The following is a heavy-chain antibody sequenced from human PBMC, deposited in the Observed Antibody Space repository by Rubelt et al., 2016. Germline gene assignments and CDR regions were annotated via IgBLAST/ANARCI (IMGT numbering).Heavy chain of an antibody. Sequence: QVQLVQSGAEVKKPGASVKVSCKASGYTFTDYHMHWVRQDPGQGLEYVGWINPRRGGTECAQKVQGRVTKTMDTSISTAYMEMGGLGSDDTAVYYCARQYGPWAPLDYWGQGTLVTVSS. CDR3: ARQYGPWAPLDY. V-gene: IGHV1-2*02. CDR2: INPRRGGT. J-gene: IGHJ4*02. CDR1: GYTFTDYH. D-gene: IGHD2/OR15-2a*01.